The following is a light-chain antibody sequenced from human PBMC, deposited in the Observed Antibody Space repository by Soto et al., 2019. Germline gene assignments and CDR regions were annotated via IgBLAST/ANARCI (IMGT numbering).Light chain of an antibody. V-gene: IGKV3-15*01. CDR3: QQYNDWPPWT. CDR1: QSVRSD. Sequence: EIVMTQSPATLSLSPGERATLSFRASQSVRSDLAWYQQRPGQAPRLLIYGASTRATGIPARFSGSGSGTEFTLTISSLQPEDFALYYCQQYNDWPPWTFGQGTRLEIK. J-gene: IGKJ5*01. CDR2: GAS.